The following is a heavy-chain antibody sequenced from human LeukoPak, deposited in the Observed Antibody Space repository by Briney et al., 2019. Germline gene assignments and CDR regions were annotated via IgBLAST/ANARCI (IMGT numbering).Heavy chain of an antibody. V-gene: IGHV1-2*04. J-gene: IGHJ4*02. CDR1: GYTFTGYY. Sequence: ASVKVSCKASGYTFTGYYMHWVRQAPGKGLEWMGGINPNSGGTNYAQKFQGWVTMTRDTSISTAYMELSRLRSDDTAVYYCARSPRYSSSWYFDYWGQGTLVTVSS. CDR3: ARSPRYSSSWYFDY. CDR2: INPNSGGT. D-gene: IGHD6-13*01.